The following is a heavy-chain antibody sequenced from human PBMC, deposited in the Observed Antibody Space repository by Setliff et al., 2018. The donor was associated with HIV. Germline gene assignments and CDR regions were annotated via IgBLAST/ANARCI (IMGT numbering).Heavy chain of an antibody. CDR3: AGVLSSGYYDGP. CDR1: GASVNSHY. D-gene: IGHD3-22*01. CDR2: LYYSGNT. J-gene: IGHJ5*02. V-gene: IGHV4-59*02. Sequence: KTSETLSLTCTVSGASVNSHYRAWIRQPPGKGLEWIGSLYYSGNTNYNPSLKSRVTISADTSKNQFSLKLRSVTAADTAVYYCAGVLSSGYYDGPWGQGTLVTVSS.